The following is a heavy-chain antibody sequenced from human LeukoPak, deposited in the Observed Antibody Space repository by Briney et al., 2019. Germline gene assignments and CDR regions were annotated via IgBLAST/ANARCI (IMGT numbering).Heavy chain of an antibody. CDR1: GYTFTSYG. V-gene: IGHV1-18*01. CDR2: ISAYNGNT. J-gene: IGHJ6*02. CDR3: ARDDFGLSLWSGSQGIYYYYGMDV. Sequence: ASVKVSCKASGYTFTSYGISWVRQAPGQGLEWMGWISAYNGNTNYAQKLQGRVTMTTDTSTSTAYMELRSLRSDDTAVYYCARDDFGLSLWSGSQGIYYYYGMDVWGQGTTVTVSS. D-gene: IGHD3-3*01.